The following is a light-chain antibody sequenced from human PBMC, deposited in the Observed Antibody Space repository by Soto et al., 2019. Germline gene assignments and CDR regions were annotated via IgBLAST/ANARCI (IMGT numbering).Light chain of an antibody. CDR2: GAS. J-gene: IGKJ2*01. Sequence: EIVLTESAGTLSLSPGERATLSCRASQSVSSSYLAWYQPKPGQAPRRLIYGASSRATGIPDRFSGSGSGTDFTLTISRLEPEDFAVYYCQQYGSSPPYTFGQGTKLEI. CDR1: QSVSSSY. CDR3: QQYGSSPPYT. V-gene: IGKV3-20*01.